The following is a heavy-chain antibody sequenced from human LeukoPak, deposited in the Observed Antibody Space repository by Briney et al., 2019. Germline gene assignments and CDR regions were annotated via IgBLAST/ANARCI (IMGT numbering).Heavy chain of an antibody. CDR2: IYYSGTT. CDR1: GGSIGSGGYY. Sequence: SETLSLTCSVSGGSIGSGGYYRSWIRQHSGTGLEWIGYIYYSGTTYYNPSLKSRATISVDTSKNQFSLALSSVTAADTAVYYCARVGSYSSGWYVGFWGQGTLVTVSS. J-gene: IGHJ4*02. V-gene: IGHV4-31*03. CDR3: ARVGSYSSGWYVGF. D-gene: IGHD6-19*01.